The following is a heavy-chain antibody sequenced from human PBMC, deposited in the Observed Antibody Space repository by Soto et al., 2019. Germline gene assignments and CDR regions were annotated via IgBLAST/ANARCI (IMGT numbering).Heavy chain of an antibody. V-gene: IGHV1-2*02. D-gene: IGHD3-10*01. CDR1: GYSLSGYY. CDR2: INPNSGGT. CDR3: AHRVNMARGPYNYFGP. J-gene: IGHJ5*02. Sequence: ASVKVSCKASGYSLSGYYLHWVRQAPGQGPEWMGWINPNSGGTKYVQKFQGRVTMTRDTSISTVYLELSRLRSDDTATYYCAHRVNMARGPYNYFGPWGQGTLVTVSS.